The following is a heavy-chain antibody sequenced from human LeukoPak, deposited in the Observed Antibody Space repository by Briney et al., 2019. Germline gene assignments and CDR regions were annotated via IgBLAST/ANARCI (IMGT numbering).Heavy chain of an antibody. J-gene: IGHJ3*02. CDR3: ARDWGVGATTAFDI. D-gene: IGHD1-26*01. Sequence: ASVKVSCKASGYTFTGYYMHWVRQAPGQGLEWMGWINPNSGGTNFQGRVTMTRDTSISTAYMELSRLRSDDTAVYYCARDWGVGATTAFDIWGQGTMVTDSS. CDR2: INPNSGGT. V-gene: IGHV1-2*02. CDR1: GYTFTGYY.